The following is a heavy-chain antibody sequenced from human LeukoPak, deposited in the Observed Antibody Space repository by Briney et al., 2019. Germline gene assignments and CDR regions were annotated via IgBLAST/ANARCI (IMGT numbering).Heavy chain of an antibody. D-gene: IGHD4-11*01. V-gene: IGHV4-61*02. CDR3: ARSRDYSTWFDP. J-gene: IGHJ5*02. Sequence: SETLSLTRTVSGGSISSGSYYWSWIRQPAGKGLEWIGRIYTSGSTNYNPSLKSRVTISVDTSKNQFSLKLSSVTAADTAVYYCARSRDYSTWFDPWGQGTLVTVSS. CDR2: IYTSGST. CDR1: GGSISSGSYY.